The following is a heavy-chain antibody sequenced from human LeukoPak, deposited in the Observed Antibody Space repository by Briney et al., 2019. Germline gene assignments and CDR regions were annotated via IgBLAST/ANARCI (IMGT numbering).Heavy chain of an antibody. CDR3: ARDKDYSNAYFDY. Sequence: GGSLRLSCAASGFIFRSYAMHGVRQAPGKGVEWVAVISYDGSNKYYADSVKGRLTISRDNSKNTLYLQMNSLRAEDTAVYYCARDKDYSNAYFDYWGQGTLVTVSS. CDR1: GFIFRSYA. CDR2: ISYDGSNK. D-gene: IGHD4-11*01. V-gene: IGHV3-30*01. J-gene: IGHJ4*02.